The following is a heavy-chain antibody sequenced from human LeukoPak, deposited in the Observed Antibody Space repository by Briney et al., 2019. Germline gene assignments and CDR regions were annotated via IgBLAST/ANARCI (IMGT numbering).Heavy chain of an antibody. D-gene: IGHD3-10*01. V-gene: IGHV3-11*04. CDR1: GFTFSDYY. CDR2: ISSSGSTI. Sequence: SGGSLRLSCAASGFTFSDYYMSWIRQAPGKGLEWVSYISSSGSTIYCADSVKGRFTISRDNAKNSLYLQMNSLRAEDTAVYYCARDRGRGDAFDIWGQGTMVTVSS. CDR3: ARDRGRGDAFDI. J-gene: IGHJ3*02.